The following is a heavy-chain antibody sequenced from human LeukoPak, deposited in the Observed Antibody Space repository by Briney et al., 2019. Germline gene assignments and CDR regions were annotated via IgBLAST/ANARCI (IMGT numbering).Heavy chain of an antibody. Sequence: ASVKVSCKASGYTFTNYYMHWVRQAPGQGLEWMGIINPSGGSTSYAQKFQGRVTVTGDTSTSTVYVELNSLRSENTAVYYCARIGDSSGYCDYWGQGTLVTVS. V-gene: IGHV1-46*01. CDR3: ARIGDSSGYCDY. J-gene: IGHJ4*02. CDR2: INPSGGST. D-gene: IGHD3-22*01. CDR1: GYTFTNYY.